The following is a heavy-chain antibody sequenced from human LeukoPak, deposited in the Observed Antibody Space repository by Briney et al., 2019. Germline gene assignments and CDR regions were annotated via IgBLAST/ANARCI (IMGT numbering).Heavy chain of an antibody. V-gene: IGHV3-48*03. CDR2: ISSSGSTI. D-gene: IGHD3-10*01. CDR3: ARVGRWFGEFYFDY. J-gene: IGHJ4*02. Sequence: GGSLRLSCAASGFTFSSYGMNWVRHAPGKGLEWVSYISSSGSTIYYADSVKGRFTISRDNAKNSLYLHMHSLRAEDTAVYYCARVGRWFGEFYFDYWGQGTLVTVSS. CDR1: GFTFSSYG.